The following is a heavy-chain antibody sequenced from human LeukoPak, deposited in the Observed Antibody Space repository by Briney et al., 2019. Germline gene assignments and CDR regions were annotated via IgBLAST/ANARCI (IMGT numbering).Heavy chain of an antibody. V-gene: IGHV3-30*03. CDR2: ISNDGSRK. J-gene: IGHJ4*02. Sequence: GSLRLSCAASGFTFSRHGMHWVRQAPGKGLEWVAIISNDGSRKYYAHSVEGRFTISKDNSKNTLYLQMDSLRAEDTAVYYCARDRAWNYFDYWGQGTLVTVSS. D-gene: IGHD3-3*01. CDR3: ARDRAWNYFDY. CDR1: GFTFSRHG.